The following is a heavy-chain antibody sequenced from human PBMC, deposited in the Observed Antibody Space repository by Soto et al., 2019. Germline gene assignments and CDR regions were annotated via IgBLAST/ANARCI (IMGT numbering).Heavy chain of an antibody. CDR2: IIPIFGTA. CDR1: GGTFSSYA. J-gene: IGHJ4*02. CDR3: ARVQTIFGLQGLFDY. D-gene: IGHD3-3*01. V-gene: IGHV1-69*06. Sequence: SVKVSCKASGGTFSSYAISWVRQAPGQGLEWMGGIIPIFGTANYAQKFQGRVTITADKSTSTAYMELSSLRSEDTAVYYCARVQTIFGLQGLFDYWGQGTLVTVSS.